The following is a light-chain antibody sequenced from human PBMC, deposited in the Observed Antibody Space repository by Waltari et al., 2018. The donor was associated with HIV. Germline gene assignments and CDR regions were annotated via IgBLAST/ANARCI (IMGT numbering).Light chain of an antibody. Sequence: QSVLAQPHPLSGTPGQTVIISCSGSSSNIHWYHQLPGTAPKLLIYRNNQRSSGVPDRFSGSKSGASASLAISGLRSEDEGDYHCAAWGDSLSGPVAFGGGTKVTVL. CDR3: AAWGDSLSGPVA. CDR2: RNN. V-gene: IGLV1-47*01. CDR1: SSNI. J-gene: IGLJ2*01.